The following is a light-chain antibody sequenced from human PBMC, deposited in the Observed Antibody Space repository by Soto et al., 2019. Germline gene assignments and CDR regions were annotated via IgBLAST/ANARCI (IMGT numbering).Light chain of an antibody. CDR1: SSDVGGYNY. CDR2: DVS. Sequence: QSALTQPRSVSGSPGQSVTISCTGTSSDVGGYNYVSWYQQHPGKAPKLMIFDVSQRPSGVPDRFSGSKSGNTASLTISGLQAEDEADYYCSSYAGSYVVFAGGTKLTVL. CDR3: SSYAGSYVV. V-gene: IGLV2-11*01. J-gene: IGLJ2*01.